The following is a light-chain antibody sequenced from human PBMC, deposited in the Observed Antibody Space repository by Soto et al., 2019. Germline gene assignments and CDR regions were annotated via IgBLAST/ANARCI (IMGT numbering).Light chain of an antibody. CDR3: LQYESLPYA. CDR2: DAS. V-gene: IGKV1-33*01. J-gene: IGKJ2*01. Sequence: DIQMTQSPSSLSASVGDRVTITCQASQGIRNYLNWYQQKPGSPPKLLIFDASNLDTGVPSRFRGSGSGTDFTFSISDLQPEDFATYYCLQYESLPYAFGQGTSLEI. CDR1: QGIRNY.